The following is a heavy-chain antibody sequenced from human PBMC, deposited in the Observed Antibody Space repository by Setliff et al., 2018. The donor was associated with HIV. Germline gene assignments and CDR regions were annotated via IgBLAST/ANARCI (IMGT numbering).Heavy chain of an antibody. Sequence: GGSLRLSCVTSGFTFTNYGMTWVRQAPGEGLEYVSAIDGSGATDYEDSVKGRFTISRDTAKNTLYLQMNSLRAEDTAVYYCARAVAGYAYYFDHWGQGTLVTVSS. V-gene: IGHV3-23*01. CDR3: ARAVAGYAYYFDH. D-gene: IGHD6-19*01. CDR1: GFTFTNYG. CDR2: IDGSGAT. J-gene: IGHJ4*02.